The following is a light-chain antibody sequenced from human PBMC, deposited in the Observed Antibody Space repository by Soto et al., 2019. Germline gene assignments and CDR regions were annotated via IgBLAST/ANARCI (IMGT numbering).Light chain of an antibody. CDR3: QQYQNWPLIT. V-gene: IGKV3-15*01. CDR1: QSVSSN. Sequence: EIVMTQSPATLSLSPGARAPLSCRARQSVSSNLAWYQQNPGQTPRLLIYGASTRATGIPDRFSGSGSGTEFTLTISSLQSEDFADYYCQQYQNWPLITFGQGTRLEIK. J-gene: IGKJ5*01. CDR2: GAS.